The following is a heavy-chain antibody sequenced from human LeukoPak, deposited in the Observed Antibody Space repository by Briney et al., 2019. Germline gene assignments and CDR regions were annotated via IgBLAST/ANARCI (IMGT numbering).Heavy chain of an antibody. CDR1: AFTFSSYA. J-gene: IGHJ4*02. CDR3: VRDSWRGERCWRYFDN. CDR2: ISGDGGNT. Sequence: GGSLRLSCAASAFTFSSYAMHWVRQAPGKGLEYVSAISGDGGNTFYANSVKGRFTISRDNSKNTLYLQMGSLKVEDMAVYYCVRDSWRGERCWRYFDNWGQGTLVPVS. D-gene: IGHD3-3*01. V-gene: IGHV3-64*01.